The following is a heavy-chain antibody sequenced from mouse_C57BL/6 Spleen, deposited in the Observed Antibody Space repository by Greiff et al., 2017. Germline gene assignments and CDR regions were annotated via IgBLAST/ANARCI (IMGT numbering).Heavy chain of an antibody. CDR2: IYPGDGDT. V-gene: IGHV1-82*01. Sequence: VQLQQSGPELVKPGASVKISCKASGYAFSSSWMNWVKQRPGKGLEWIGRIYPGDGDTNYNGKFKGKATLTADKSSSTAYMQLSSLTSEDSAVYFCARRGDYYGSSSDYWGQGTTLTVSS. CDR3: ARRGDYYGSSSDY. CDR1: GYAFSSSW. D-gene: IGHD1-1*01. J-gene: IGHJ2*01.